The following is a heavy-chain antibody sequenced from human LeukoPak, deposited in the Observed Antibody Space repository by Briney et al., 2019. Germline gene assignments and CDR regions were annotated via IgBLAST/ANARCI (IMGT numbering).Heavy chain of an antibody. CDR2: ISGSGSST. D-gene: IGHD2-2*01. V-gene: IGHV3-23*01. CDR1: GFTFSSYA. Sequence: GSLRLSCAASGFTFSSYAMSWVRQAPGKGLEWVSAISGSGSSTYYADSVKGRFTISRDNSKNTLYLQMNSLRAEDTAVYYCAKDDIVVVPAAITLDYWGQGTLVTVSS. J-gene: IGHJ4*02. CDR3: AKDDIVVVPAAITLDY.